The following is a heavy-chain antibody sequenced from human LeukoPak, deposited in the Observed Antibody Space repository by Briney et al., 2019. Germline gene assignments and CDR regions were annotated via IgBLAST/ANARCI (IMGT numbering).Heavy chain of an antibody. CDR1: GFTFSGYW. CDR2: INSDGSST. Sequence: GGSLRLSYAASGFTFSGYWMHWVRQAPGKGLVWVSRINSDGSSTSYADSVKGRFTISRDNAKNTLYLQMNSLRAEDTAVYYCAREAFRGIRTFDYWGQGTLVTVSS. D-gene: IGHD3-10*01. CDR3: AREAFRGIRTFDY. J-gene: IGHJ4*02. V-gene: IGHV3-74*01.